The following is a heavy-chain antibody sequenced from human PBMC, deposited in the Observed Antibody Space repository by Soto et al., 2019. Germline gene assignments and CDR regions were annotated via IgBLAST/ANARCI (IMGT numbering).Heavy chain of an antibody. D-gene: IGHD3-16*02. CDR1: GGTFSSYA. CDR3: ARVVMITFGGVIVDGMDV. Sequence: SVKVSCKASGGTFSSYAISWVRQAPGQGLEWMGGIIPIFGTANYAQKFQGRVTITADKSTSTAYMELSSLRSEDTAVYYCARVVMITFGGVIVDGMDVWGQGTTVTVSS. V-gene: IGHV1-69*06. CDR2: IIPIFGTA. J-gene: IGHJ6*02.